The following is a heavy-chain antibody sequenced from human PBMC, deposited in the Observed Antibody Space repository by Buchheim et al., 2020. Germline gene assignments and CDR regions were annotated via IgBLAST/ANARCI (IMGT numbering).Heavy chain of an antibody. Sequence: QVSLRESGPAHVRTTETLTLTCTVSGLSLRNVGVSVSWIRRPPGKPLQWLARIDWDDYKYYNTSLQARLTVSKRPSKNPVVLTLTNVDPADTATYYCARENDYNALDSWGQGTL. CDR1: GLSLRNVGVS. CDR2: IDWDDYK. V-gene: IGHV2-70*15. J-gene: IGHJ4*02. CDR3: ARENDYNALDS. D-gene: IGHD5-24*01.